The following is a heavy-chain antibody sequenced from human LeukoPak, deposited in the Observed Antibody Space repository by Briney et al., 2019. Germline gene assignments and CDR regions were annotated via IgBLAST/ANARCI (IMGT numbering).Heavy chain of an antibody. CDR1: GFTFSSYW. J-gene: IGHJ4*02. V-gene: IGHV3-74*01. Sequence: PGGSLRLSCAASGFTFSSYWMHWVRQAPGKGLVWVSRSNPDESSTTYADSVKGRFTFSRDNAKNTLYLQMNSLRVEDTAVYYCVRDRGDGSTAFDYWGQGALVTVSS. CDR3: VRDRGDGSTAFDY. CDR2: SNPDESST. D-gene: IGHD5-24*01.